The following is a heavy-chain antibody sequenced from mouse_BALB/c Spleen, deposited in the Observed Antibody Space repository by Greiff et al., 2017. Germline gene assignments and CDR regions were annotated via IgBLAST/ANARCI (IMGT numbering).Heavy chain of an antibody. D-gene: IGHD1-1*01. CDR3: ARQNYGISYLFFAY. J-gene: IGHJ3*01. V-gene: IGHV5-6*01. CDR1: GFTFSSYG. CDR2: ISSGGSYT. Sequence: EVQLVESGGDLVKPGGSLKLSCAASGFTFSSYGMSWVRQTPDKRLEWVATISSGGSYTYYPDSVKGRFTIARDNAKNTLYLQMSSLTSEDTAMYYCARQNYGISYLFFAYWGQGTLVTVSA.